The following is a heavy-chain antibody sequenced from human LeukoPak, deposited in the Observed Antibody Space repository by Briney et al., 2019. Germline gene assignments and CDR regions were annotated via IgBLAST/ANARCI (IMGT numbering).Heavy chain of an antibody. CDR2: INPNSGCT. CDR3: ARELAYSSSWYSGAYYYYYGMDV. Sequence: GASVKVSCKASGYTFTGYYMHWVRQAPGQGLEWMGWINPNSGCTNYAQKFQGRVTMTRDTSISTAYMELSRLRSDDTAVYYCARELAYSSSWYSGAYYYYYGMDVWGKGTTVTVSS. V-gene: IGHV1-2*02. CDR1: GYTFTGYY. D-gene: IGHD6-13*01. J-gene: IGHJ6*04.